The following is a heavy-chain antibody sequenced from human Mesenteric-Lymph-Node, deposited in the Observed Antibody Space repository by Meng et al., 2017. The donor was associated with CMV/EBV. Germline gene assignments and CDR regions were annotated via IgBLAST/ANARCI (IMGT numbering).Heavy chain of an antibody. CDR3: ARDRDGYNLFDY. Sequence: TGSSGSISSSSYYWGWIRQPPGKGLEWIGYIYYSGSTYHNPSLKSRVSISVDTSKNQFSLKLSSVTAADTAVYYCARDRDGYNLFDYWGQGTLVTVSS. D-gene: IGHD5-24*01. CDR2: IYYSGST. CDR1: SGSISSSSYY. J-gene: IGHJ4*02. V-gene: IGHV4-31*02.